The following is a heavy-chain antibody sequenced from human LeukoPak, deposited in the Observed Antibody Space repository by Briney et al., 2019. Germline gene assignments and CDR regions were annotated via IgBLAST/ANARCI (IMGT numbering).Heavy chain of an antibody. V-gene: IGHV2-5*02. CDR2: IYWDDDK. CDR3: AHSIPLSHFDWSLKGFDY. J-gene: IGHJ4*02. Sequence: SGPTLVKPTQTLTLTCTFSGFSLNTSGVGVGWIRQPPGKALEWLALIYWDDDKRYSPSLKSRLTITKDTSKNQVVLTMTNMDPVDTATYYCAHSIPLSHFDWSLKGFDYWGQGTLVTVSS. CDR1: GFSLNTSGVG. D-gene: IGHD3-9*01.